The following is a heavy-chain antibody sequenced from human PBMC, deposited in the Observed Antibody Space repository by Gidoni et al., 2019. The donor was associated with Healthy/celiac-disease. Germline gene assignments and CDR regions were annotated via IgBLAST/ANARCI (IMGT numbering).Heavy chain of an antibody. CDR1: GYTFTIYY. J-gene: IGHJ4*02. Sequence: QVQLVQSGAEVKKPGASVKVSCKSSGYTFTIYYMHWVRQSPGQGLEWMGINNPSGGSTSYAQKFQGRVTMTRDTSTSTVYMELSSLRSEDTAVYYCARGLLVGATTLGYWGQGTLVTVSS. D-gene: IGHD1-26*01. V-gene: IGHV1-46*01. CDR2: NNPSGGST. CDR3: ARGLLVGATTLGY.